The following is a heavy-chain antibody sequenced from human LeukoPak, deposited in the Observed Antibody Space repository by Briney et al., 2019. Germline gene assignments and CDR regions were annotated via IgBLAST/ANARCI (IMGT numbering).Heavy chain of an antibody. CDR3: ARLVVPAAIRYYYYGMDV. Sequence: SETLSLTCAVYGGSFSGYYWSWIRQPPGKGLEWIGEINHSGSTNYNPSLKSRATISVDTSKNQFSLKLSSVTAADTAVYYCARLVVPAAIRYYYYGMDVWGQGTTVTVSS. J-gene: IGHJ6*02. CDR2: INHSGST. D-gene: IGHD2-2*02. V-gene: IGHV4-34*01. CDR1: GGSFSGYY.